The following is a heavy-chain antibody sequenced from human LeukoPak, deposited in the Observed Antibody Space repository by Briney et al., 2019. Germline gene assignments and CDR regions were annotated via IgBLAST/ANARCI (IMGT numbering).Heavy chain of an antibody. Sequence: GGSLRLSCAASGFTFSSYSMNWVRQAPGKGLEWVSSISSSSSYIYYADSVKGRFTISRHISKNTLYLQMNSLRAEDTAVYYCATSDHDVLTGPTSWGQGTLVTVSS. CDR3: ATSDHDVLTGPTS. CDR1: GFTFSSYS. V-gene: IGHV3-21*01. CDR2: ISSSSSYI. J-gene: IGHJ5*02. D-gene: IGHD3-9*01.